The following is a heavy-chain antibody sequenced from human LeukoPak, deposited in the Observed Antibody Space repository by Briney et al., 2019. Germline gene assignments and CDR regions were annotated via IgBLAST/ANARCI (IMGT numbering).Heavy chain of an antibody. D-gene: IGHD5-18*01. CDR2: INPSGGST. CDR1: GYTFTSYY. Sequence: ASVKVSCKASGYTFTSYYMHWVRQAPGQGLEWMGIINPSGGSTSYAQKFQGRVTMTRDMSTSTVYMELSSLRSEDTAVYYCARDLRNGYSYGYGYFDYWGQGTLVTVSS. CDR3: ARDLRNGYSYGYGYFDY. J-gene: IGHJ4*02. V-gene: IGHV1-46*01.